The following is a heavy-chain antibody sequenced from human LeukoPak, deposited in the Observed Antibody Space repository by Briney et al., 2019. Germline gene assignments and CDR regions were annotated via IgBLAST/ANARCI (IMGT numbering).Heavy chain of an antibody. CDR1: GASMNSNNYY. Sequence: SETLSLTCTVSGASMNSNNYYWGWIRQPPGKGLEWIGSGLYSGTTYYSPSLESRVTISIDTSKSQVSLQVTSVTAADTAIYYCVRQERSPWDLTDFWGQGTLVTVSS. J-gene: IGHJ4*02. V-gene: IGHV4-39*01. CDR2: GLYSGTT. CDR3: VRQERSPWDLTDF. D-gene: IGHD1-1*01.